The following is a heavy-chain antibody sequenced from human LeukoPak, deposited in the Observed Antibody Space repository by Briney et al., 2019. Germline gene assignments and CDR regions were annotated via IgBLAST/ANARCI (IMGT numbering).Heavy chain of an antibody. CDR3: AKVGVRMVRGHGWFDP. V-gene: IGHV1-2*02. Sequence: GASVKVSCKASGYTFTGHYMHWVRQAPGQGLEWMGWINPNSGCTNYAQKLQGRVTMTRDTSISTAYMELSRLRCDDTAVYYCAKVGVRMVRGHGWFDPWGQGALVTVSS. CDR1: GYTFTGHY. J-gene: IGHJ5*02. CDR2: INPNSGCT. D-gene: IGHD3-10*01.